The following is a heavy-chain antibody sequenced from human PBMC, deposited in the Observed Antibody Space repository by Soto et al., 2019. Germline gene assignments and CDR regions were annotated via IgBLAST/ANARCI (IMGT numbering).Heavy chain of an antibody. CDR1: GYSFTGNS. D-gene: IGHD3-16*02. V-gene: IGHV1-8*02. J-gene: IGHJ3*02. CDR3: ARGMITFGGVIVQTPDDAFDI. CDR2: MNPNSGNT. Sequence: GASVEVSCTASGYSFTGNSIHWVRQAPGQGLEWMGWMNPNSGNTGYAQKFQGRVTMTRYTSISTAYMELSSLRSEDTAVYYCARGMITFGGVIVQTPDDAFDIWGQGTMVTVSS.